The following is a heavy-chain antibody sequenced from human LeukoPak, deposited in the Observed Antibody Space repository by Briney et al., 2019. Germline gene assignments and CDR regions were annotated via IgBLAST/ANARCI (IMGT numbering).Heavy chain of an antibody. V-gene: IGHV3-7*01. CDR2: IKEDGSVI. CDR1: AFTFSSYW. J-gene: IGHJ4*02. CDR3: ARDRGYSYFDY. D-gene: IGHD3-10*01. Sequence: GGSLRLSCAASAFTFSSYWMSWVRQAPGKGLEWVANIKEDGSVIKYVDSVKGRFTISRDNAKNSLYLQLNNLRVEDTAVYYCARDRGYSYFDYWGQGTLATVSS.